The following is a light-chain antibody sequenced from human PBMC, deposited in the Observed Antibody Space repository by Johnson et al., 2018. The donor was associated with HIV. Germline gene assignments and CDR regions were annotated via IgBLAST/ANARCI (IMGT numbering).Light chain of an antibody. V-gene: IGLV1-51*02. Sequence: QSVLTQPPSVSAAPGQKVTISCSGSSSTIGNNYVSWYRQLPGTAPKLLIYENTQRPSGIPDRFSGSKSGASATLGLTGLQTGDEADYYCATWDRSLSAGGVFGTGTKVTVL. CDR2: ENT. CDR3: ATWDRSLSAGGV. J-gene: IGLJ1*01. CDR1: SSTIGNNY.